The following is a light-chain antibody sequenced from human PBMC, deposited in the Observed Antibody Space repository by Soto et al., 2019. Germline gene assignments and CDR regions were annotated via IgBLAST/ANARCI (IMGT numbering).Light chain of an antibody. CDR1: QSISSY. J-gene: IGKJ1*01. CDR2: AAS. CDR3: QQSYRTPKT. V-gene: IGKV1-39*01. Sequence: DIQMTQSPSSLSASVGDRVTITCRASQSISSYLNWYQQKPGKAPKLLIYAASSLQSVVPSRFSGSGSGTDFTLTISSLQPEDFATYYCQQSYRTPKTFGQGTKV.